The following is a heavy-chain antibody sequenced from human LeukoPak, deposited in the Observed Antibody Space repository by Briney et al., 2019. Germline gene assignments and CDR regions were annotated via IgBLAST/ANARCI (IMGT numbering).Heavy chain of an antibody. D-gene: IGHD3-3*01. CDR1: GFTFSSYW. V-gene: IGHV3-7*05. CDR2: IKVDGSEK. Sequence: GGSLRLSCAASGFTFSSYWMSWVRQAPGKGLEWVANIKVDGSEKYYVDSVKGGFTISRDNANNSLYVQMNSLRAEDTAVYYCARGGGGSGFLSWGQGILVTVSS. CDR3: ARGGGGSGFLS. J-gene: IGHJ5*02.